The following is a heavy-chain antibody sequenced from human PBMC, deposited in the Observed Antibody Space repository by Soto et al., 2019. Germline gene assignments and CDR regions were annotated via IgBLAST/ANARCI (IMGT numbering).Heavy chain of an antibody. D-gene: IGHD2-8*02. Sequence: QEQLVESGGGVVQPGRSLRLSCAASGFTFSRYGMHWVRQAPGKGLEWVALIWYDGTKKYYADSVKGRFTISRDNSKKTLYLEMNRLRAEDTAVCYCVREYSTGRYDYWGQGTPVTVSS. CDR2: IWYDGTKK. V-gene: IGHV3-33*01. CDR1: GFTFSRYG. CDR3: VREYSTGRYDY. J-gene: IGHJ4*02.